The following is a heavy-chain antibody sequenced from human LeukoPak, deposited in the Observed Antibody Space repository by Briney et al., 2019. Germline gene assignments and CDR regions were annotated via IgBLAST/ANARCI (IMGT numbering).Heavy chain of an antibody. V-gene: IGHV3-48*01. CDR2: ISSSSSTI. D-gene: IGHD5-24*01. CDR1: GFTFSSYS. Sequence: GGSLRLSCAASGFTFSSYSMNWVRQAPGKGLEWVSYISSSSSTIYYADSVKGRFTISRDNSKNTLYLQMNSLRAEDTAVYYCAKDRMATIIGEFDYWGQGTLVTVSS. CDR3: AKDRMATIIGEFDY. J-gene: IGHJ4*02.